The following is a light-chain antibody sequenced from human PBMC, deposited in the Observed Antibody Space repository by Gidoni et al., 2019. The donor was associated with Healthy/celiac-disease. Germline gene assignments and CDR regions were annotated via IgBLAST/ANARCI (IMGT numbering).Light chain of an antibody. J-gene: IGKJ3*01. CDR2: AAS. V-gene: IGKV1-39*01. CDR3: QQTYFAPPFT. Sequence: DIQMTQSPSSLSASVGDRITISCRTSQTIGSSLNWYQQKPGKAPKVLIRAASSLQSGVPSRCSGSGSATYFTLTISSLQPEDLGTYYCQQTYFAPPFTFGPGTKVEI. CDR1: QTIGSS.